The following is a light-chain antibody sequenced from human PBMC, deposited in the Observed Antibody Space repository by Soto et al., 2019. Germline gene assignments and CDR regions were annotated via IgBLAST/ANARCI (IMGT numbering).Light chain of an antibody. V-gene: IGKV1-27*01. CDR3: QKYNNAPWT. CDR2: AAS. Sequence: DIQITQSPSSLSASVGDRVTITCRASQGISNYLAWYQQKPGKVPKLLIYAASTLQSGVPSRFSGSGSGTGFTLTISSLQPEDVATYYCQKYNNAPWTFGQGTKVEIK. J-gene: IGKJ1*01. CDR1: QGISNY.